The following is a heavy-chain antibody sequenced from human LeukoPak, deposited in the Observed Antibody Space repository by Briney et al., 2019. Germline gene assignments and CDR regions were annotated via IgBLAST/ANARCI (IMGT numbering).Heavy chain of an antibody. J-gene: IGHJ4*02. CDR2: IYYSGST. CDR3: TRGPYYYGSGSDYKRNGYAY. D-gene: IGHD3-10*01. V-gene: IGHV4-39*07. CDR1: GGSVSSSTYY. Sequence: SETLSLTCTVSGGSVSSSTYYWGWIRQPPGEELEWIGTIYYSGSTYYNPSLERRVTISINTYKNQFSLKLNSVTAADTAVYYCTRGPYYYGSGSDYKRNGYAYWGQGTLVTVSS.